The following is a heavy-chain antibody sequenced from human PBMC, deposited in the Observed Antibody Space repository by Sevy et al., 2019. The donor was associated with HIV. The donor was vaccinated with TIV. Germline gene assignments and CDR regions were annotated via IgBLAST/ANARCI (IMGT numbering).Heavy chain of an antibody. V-gene: IGHV3-30-3*01. CDR3: ARDFSGGSYYRAPHAFDI. J-gene: IGHJ3*02. Sequence: GGSLRLSCAASGFTFSSYAMHWVRQAPGKGLEWVAVISYDGSNKYYADSVKGRFTISRDNSKNTLYLQMNSLRAEDTAVYYCARDFSGGSYYRAPHAFDIWGQWTMVTVSS. CDR2: ISYDGSNK. CDR1: GFTFSSYA. D-gene: IGHD1-26*01.